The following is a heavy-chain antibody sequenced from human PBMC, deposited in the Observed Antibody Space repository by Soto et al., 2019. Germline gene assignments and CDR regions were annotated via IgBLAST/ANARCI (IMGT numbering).Heavy chain of an antibody. J-gene: IGHJ4*02. CDR2: IHNSGST. CDR1: GDSISNAAYY. Sequence: ASETLSLTCTVSGDSISNAAYYWGWIRQPPGKGLEWIGSIHNSGSTYFNPSLKSRVTISVDTSKNQFSLKLSSVTAADTAVYYCAREPLTWGQGTLVTVS. CDR3: AREPLT. V-gene: IGHV4-39*07.